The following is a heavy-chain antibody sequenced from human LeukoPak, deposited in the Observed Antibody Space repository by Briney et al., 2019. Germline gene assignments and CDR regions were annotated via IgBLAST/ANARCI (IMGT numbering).Heavy chain of an antibody. J-gene: IGHJ4*02. CDR1: GYSFTNYW. CDR2: IYPDDSDT. CDR3: AIGGDSSTSCYRCFNY. Sequence: GESLKISCEGSGYSFTNYWIGWVRQMPGKGLEWMGVIYPDDSDTRYSPSFQGQVTISADKSIGTAYLQWSSLKASDTAMYYCAIGGDSSTSCYRCFNYWGQRTLVTVSS. D-gene: IGHD2-2*01. V-gene: IGHV5-51*01.